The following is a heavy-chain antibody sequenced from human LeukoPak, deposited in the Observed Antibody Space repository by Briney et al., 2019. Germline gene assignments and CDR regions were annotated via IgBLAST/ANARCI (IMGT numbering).Heavy chain of an antibody. CDR3: ARRADIVVEVGFDY. CDR1: GGSISSGDYY. D-gene: IGHD2-2*01. Sequence: SQTLSLTCAVSGGSISSGDYYWSWIRQPPGKGLEWIGEINHSGSTNYNPSLKSRVTISVDTSKNQFSLKLSSVTAADTAVYYCARRADIVVEVGFDYWGQGTLVTVSS. J-gene: IGHJ4*02. CDR2: INHSGST. V-gene: IGHV4-30-2*01.